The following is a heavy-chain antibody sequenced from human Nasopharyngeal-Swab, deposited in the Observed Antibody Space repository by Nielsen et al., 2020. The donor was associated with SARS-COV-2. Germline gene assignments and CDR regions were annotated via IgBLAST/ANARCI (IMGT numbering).Heavy chain of an antibody. Sequence: GESLKISCAASGFTFSSYGMSWVRQTPEKGLEWVAFIAHDASNEYYGDSVKGRFSISRDSSKNTLYLQMDSLRGEDTAVYYCARDAPAHYGAFYWGRGTLVTVSS. CDR2: IAHDASNE. CDR1: GFTFSSYG. V-gene: IGHV3-30*03. D-gene: IGHD4-17*01. CDR3: ARDAPAHYGAFY. J-gene: IGHJ4*02.